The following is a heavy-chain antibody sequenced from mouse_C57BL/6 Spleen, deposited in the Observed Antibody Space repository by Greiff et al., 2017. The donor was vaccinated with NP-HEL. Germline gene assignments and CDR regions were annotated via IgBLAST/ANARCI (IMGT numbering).Heavy chain of an antibody. D-gene: IGHD1-1*01. V-gene: IGHV1-55*01. J-gene: IGHJ4*01. CDR1: GYTFTSYW. CDR3: ARLDYYGSSYEDYAMDY. CDR2: IYPGSGST. Sequence: VQLQQPGAELVKPEASVKMSCKASGYTFTSYWITWVKQRPGQGLEWIGDIYPGSGSTNYNEKFKSKATLTVDTSSSTAYMQLSSLTSEDSAVYYCARLDYYGSSYEDYAMDYWGQGTSVSVSS.